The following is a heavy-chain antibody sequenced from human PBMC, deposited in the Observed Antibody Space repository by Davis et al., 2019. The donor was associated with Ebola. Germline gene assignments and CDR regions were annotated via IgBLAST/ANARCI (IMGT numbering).Heavy chain of an antibody. Sequence: ASVKVSCKSSGYTFTSYGISWVRQAPGQGLEWMGWISAYNGNTNYAQKLQGRVTMTTDTSTSTAYMELRSLRSDDTAVYYCARLRFLEWLFSSMDVWGQGTTVTVSS. CDR2: ISAYNGNT. CDR3: ARLRFLEWLFSSMDV. V-gene: IGHV1-18*01. D-gene: IGHD3-3*01. J-gene: IGHJ6*02. CDR1: GYTFTSYG.